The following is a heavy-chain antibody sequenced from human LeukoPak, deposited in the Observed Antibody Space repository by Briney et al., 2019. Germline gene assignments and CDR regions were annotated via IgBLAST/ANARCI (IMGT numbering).Heavy chain of an antibody. Sequence: GGSLRLSCAASGFSFSSYWMSWVRQAPGKGLEWVSTIGGSGGSTYYADSVKGRFTISRDNSKNTLYLQMNSLRAEDTALYYCARKAGYYYGSGDYWGQGTLVTVSS. D-gene: IGHD3-10*01. J-gene: IGHJ4*02. CDR3: ARKAGYYYGSGDY. V-gene: IGHV3-23*01. CDR2: IGGSGGST. CDR1: GFSFSSYW.